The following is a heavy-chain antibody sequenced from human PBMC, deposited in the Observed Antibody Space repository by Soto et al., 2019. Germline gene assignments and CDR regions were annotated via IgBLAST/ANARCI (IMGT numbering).Heavy chain of an antibody. Sequence: PSETLSLTCAVSGGSFSGYYWTWIRQPPGKGLEWIGEINHSGSTNYNPSLKSRVTISIDTSKNQFSLNVSSVTAADTAVYYCAKGDNLGPKTGYAFDPWGQGIMVTSPQ. CDR2: INHSGST. V-gene: IGHV4-34*01. J-gene: IGHJ5*02. CDR3: AKGDNLGPKTGYAFDP. CDR1: GGSFSGYY. D-gene: IGHD5-12*01.